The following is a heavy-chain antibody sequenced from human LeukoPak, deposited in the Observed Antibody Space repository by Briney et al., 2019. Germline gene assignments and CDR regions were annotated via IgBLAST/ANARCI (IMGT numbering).Heavy chain of an antibody. CDR1: GYTFTGYY. CDR3: ARDVVVPAAMRGDFDY. J-gene: IGHJ4*02. V-gene: IGHV1-2*02. Sequence: ASVKVSCKASGYTFTGYYMHWVRQAPGQGLEWMGWINPNSGGTNYAQKFQGRVTMTRDTSISTACMELSRLRSDDTAVYYCARDVVVPAAMRGDFDYWGQGTLVTVSS. D-gene: IGHD2-2*01. CDR2: INPNSGGT.